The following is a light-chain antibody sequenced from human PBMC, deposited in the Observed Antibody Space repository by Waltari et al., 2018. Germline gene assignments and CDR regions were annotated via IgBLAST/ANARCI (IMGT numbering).Light chain of an antibody. J-gene: IGKJ4*01. V-gene: IGKV1-5*03. CDR2: KAS. CDR3: QQYNSYLLT. Sequence: DIQMTQSPSTLSASVGDRVTITCRASQSISSWLAWYPQKPWKAPKLLIYKASSLESGVPSRFSGSGSGTEFTLTISSLQPDDFATYYCQQYNSYLLTFGGGTKVEIK. CDR1: QSISSW.